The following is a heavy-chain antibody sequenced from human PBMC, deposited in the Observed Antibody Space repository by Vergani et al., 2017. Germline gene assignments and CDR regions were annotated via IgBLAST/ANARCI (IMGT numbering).Heavy chain of an antibody. D-gene: IGHD2-15*01. Sequence: QVQLQESGPGLVKPSETLSLTCTVSNDSVSNTFYYWGWIRQTPGKGLEWIGSIYYSGSTYYNPSLESRVTMSVDTSKSQFSLKLSSVTAADTAVYYCTRQWAVVAANKWFYPWGQGTLVTVSS. J-gene: IGHJ5*02. CDR1: NDSVSNTFYY. V-gene: IGHV4-39*01. CDR3: TRQWAVVAANKWFYP. CDR2: IYYSGST.